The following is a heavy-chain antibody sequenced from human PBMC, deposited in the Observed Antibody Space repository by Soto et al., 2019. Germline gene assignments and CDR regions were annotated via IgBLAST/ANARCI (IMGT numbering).Heavy chain of an antibody. D-gene: IGHD2-21*02. CDR1: GYTFTSSG. Sequence: GASVKVFCKASGYTFTSSGVSWVRQAPGQGLEWMGWISAYNGNTFYSQKLRDRVTMTTDTSTSTAYMELGTLKSDDTAVYYCARVVTLVTAHHFDYWGQGTLVTGSS. CDR3: ARVVTLVTAHHFDY. CDR2: ISAYNGNT. V-gene: IGHV1-18*01. J-gene: IGHJ4*02.